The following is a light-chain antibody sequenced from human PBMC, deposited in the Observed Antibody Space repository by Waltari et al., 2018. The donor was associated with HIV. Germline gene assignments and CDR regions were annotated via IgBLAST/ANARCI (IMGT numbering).Light chain of an antibody. V-gene: IGKV3-15*01. CDR1: QSISTN. CDR3: QQYNNWPPYT. J-gene: IGKJ2*01. Sequence: EIVMTQSPATLSVSPGEGATLSCRASQSISTNLALYRQKPGQPPRLLIYGASTRATGISARFSGSGSGTEFTLTISSLQSEDFAVYYCQQYNNWPPYTFGQGTKLEI. CDR2: GAS.